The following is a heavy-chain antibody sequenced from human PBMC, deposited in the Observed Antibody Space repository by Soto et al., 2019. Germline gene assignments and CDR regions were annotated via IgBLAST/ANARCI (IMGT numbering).Heavy chain of an antibody. J-gene: IGHJ4*02. CDR1: GYTFTGYY. CDR3: ARANEVGVIDY. D-gene: IGHD1-26*01. CDR2: INPNSGGT. V-gene: IGHV1-2*04. Sequence: ASVKVSCTASGYTFTGYYMHWVRQAPGQGLEWMGWINPNSGGTNYAQKFQGWVTMTRDTSISTAYMELSRLRSDDTAVYYCARANEVGVIDYWGQGTLVTVSS.